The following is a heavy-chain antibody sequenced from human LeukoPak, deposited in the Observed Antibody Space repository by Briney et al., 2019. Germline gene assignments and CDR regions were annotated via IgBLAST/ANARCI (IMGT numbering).Heavy chain of an antibody. V-gene: IGHV4-34*01. CDR1: GGSFSGYY. D-gene: IGHD6-13*01. CDR3: ARHGYSSSWHRGQYYFDY. CDR2: INHSGST. Sequence: SETLSLTCAVYGGSFSGYYWSWIRQPPGKGLEWIGEINHSGSTNYNPSLKSRVTISVDTSKNQFSLKLSSVTAADTAVYYCARHGYSSSWHRGQYYFDYWGQGTLVTVSS. J-gene: IGHJ4*02.